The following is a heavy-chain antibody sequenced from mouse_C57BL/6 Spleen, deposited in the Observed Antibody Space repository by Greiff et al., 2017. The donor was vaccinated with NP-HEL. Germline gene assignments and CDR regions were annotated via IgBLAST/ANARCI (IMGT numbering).Heavy chain of an antibody. CDR1: GFTFSDYY. CDR2: INYDGSST. CDR3: ARDQDSSGYDY. J-gene: IGHJ2*01. V-gene: IGHV5-16*01. Sequence: VQLKESEGGLVQPGSSMKLSCTASGFTFSDYYMAWVRQVPEKGLEWVANINYDGSSTYYLDSLKSRFIISRDNAKNILYLQMSSLKSEDTATYYCARDQDSSGYDYWGQGTTLTVSS. D-gene: IGHD3-2*02.